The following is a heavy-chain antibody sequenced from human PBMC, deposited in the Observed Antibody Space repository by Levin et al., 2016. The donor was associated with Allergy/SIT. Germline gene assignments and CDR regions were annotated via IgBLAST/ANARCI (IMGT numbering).Heavy chain of an antibody. Sequence: ASVKVSCKASGYTFTSYDINWVRKATGQGLEWMGWMNPNSGNTGYAQKFQGRVTMTRNTSISTAYMELSSLRSEDTAVYYCARAAVTSRRGYNWFDPWGQGTLVTVSS. CDR2: MNPNSGNT. CDR3: ARAAVTSRRGYNWFDP. D-gene: IGHD4-11*01. CDR1: GYTFTSYD. V-gene: IGHV1-8*01. J-gene: IGHJ5*02.